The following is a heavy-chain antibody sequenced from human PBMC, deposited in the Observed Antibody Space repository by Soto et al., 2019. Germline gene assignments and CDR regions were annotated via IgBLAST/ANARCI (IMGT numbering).Heavy chain of an antibody. CDR2: IYYSGST. Sequence: SETLSLTCTVSGGSISSGDYYWGWIRQPPGKGLEWIGYIYYSGSTYYNPSLKSRVTISVDTSKNQFSLKLSSVTAADTAVYYCARAFDILTRYYFDYWGQGTLVTVSS. V-gene: IGHV4-30-4*01. CDR1: GGSISSGDYY. D-gene: IGHD3-9*01. CDR3: ARAFDILTRYYFDY. J-gene: IGHJ4*02.